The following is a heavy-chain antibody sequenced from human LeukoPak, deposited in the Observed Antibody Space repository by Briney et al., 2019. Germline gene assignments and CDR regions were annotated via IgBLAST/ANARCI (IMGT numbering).Heavy chain of an antibody. Sequence: ASAKVSCKASGYTFTGYYMHWVRQAPGQGLEWMGWINPNSGGTNYAQKFQGRVTMTRDTSISTAYMELSSLRSEDTAIYYCARAVRDGYIDYFYYMDVWGKGTTVTVSS. D-gene: IGHD5-24*01. CDR2: INPNSGGT. CDR3: ARAVRDGYIDYFYYMDV. V-gene: IGHV1-2*02. J-gene: IGHJ6*03. CDR1: GYTFTGYY.